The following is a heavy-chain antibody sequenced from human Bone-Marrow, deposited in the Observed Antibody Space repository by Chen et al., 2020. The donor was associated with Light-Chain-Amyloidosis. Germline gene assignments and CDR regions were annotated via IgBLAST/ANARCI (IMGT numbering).Heavy chain of an antibody. CDR3: ARVLQVVVAAADAFDI. J-gene: IGHJ3*02. CDR2: INPNSGGT. V-gene: IGHV1-2*02. D-gene: IGHD2-15*01. Sequence: QVQLVQSGAEVKRPGASVKVSCKVSGDSLTDLAIHWVRQAPGKGLEWVGWINPNSGGTNYAQKFQGRVTMTRDTSISTAYMELSRLRSDDTAVYYCARVLQVVVAAADAFDIWGQGTMVTVSS. CDR1: GDSLTDLA.